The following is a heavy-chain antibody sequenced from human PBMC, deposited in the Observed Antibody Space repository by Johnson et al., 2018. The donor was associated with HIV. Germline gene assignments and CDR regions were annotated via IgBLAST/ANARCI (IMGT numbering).Heavy chain of an antibody. V-gene: IGHV3-30*04. CDR1: GFTFSSYA. Sequence: QVQLVESGGVVVQPGRSLRLSCAASGFTFSSYAMHWVRQAPGKGLEWVAFIRYDVTKKYYADSVKGRFTISRDNFKNTLSLHMNSLRAEDTAVYYCARDFESAAGIWGQGTMVTVSS. D-gene: IGHD6-13*01. CDR2: IRYDVTKK. CDR3: ARDFESAAGI. J-gene: IGHJ3*02.